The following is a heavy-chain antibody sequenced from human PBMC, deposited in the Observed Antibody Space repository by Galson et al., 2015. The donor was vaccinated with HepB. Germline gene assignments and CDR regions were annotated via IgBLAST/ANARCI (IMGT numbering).Heavy chain of an antibody. D-gene: IGHD6-19*01. CDR1: GHSFTSYW. V-gene: IGHV5-51*01. Sequence: QSGAEVKKPGESLKISCKGSGHSFTSYWIGWVRQMPGKGLEWMGIIYPGDSDTRYSPSFQGQVTISADKSISTAYLLWSSLKASDTAMYYCARLSSSGWRTQTYDPWGQGTLVTVSS. J-gene: IGHJ5*02. CDR3: ARLSSSGWRTQTYDP. CDR2: IYPGDSDT.